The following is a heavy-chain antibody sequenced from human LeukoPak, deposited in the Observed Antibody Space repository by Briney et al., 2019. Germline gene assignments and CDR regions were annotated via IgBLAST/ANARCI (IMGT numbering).Heavy chain of an antibody. D-gene: IGHD3-10*01. CDR2: IYYSGST. J-gene: IGHJ4*02. CDR3: ARHEGLASFGELLL. CDR1: GGSISSYY. Sequence: SETLSLTCTVSGGSISSYYWSWIRQPPGKGLEWIGYIYYSGSTNYNPSLKSRVTISVDTSKNQFSLKQSSVTAADTAVYYCARHEGLASFGELLLWGQGTLVTVSS. V-gene: IGHV4-59*08.